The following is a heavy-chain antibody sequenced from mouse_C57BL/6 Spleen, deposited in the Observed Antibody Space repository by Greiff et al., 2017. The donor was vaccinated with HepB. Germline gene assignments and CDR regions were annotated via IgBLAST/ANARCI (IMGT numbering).Heavy chain of an antibody. Sequence: EVQVVESGGGLVKPGGSLKLSCAASGFTFSSYAMSWVRQTPEKRLEWVATISDGGSYTYYPDNVKGRFTISRDNAKNNLYLQMSHLKSEDTAMYYCARDPPGSSWYFDVWGTGTTVTVSS. V-gene: IGHV5-4*01. D-gene: IGHD1-1*01. CDR2: ISDGGSYT. CDR3: ARDPPGSSWYFDV. CDR1: GFTFSSYA. J-gene: IGHJ1*03.